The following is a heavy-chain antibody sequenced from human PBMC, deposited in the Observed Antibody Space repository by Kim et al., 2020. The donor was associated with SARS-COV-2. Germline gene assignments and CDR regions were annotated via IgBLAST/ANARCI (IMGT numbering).Heavy chain of an antibody. Sequence: GGSLRLSCAASGFTFINHVMTWVRQAPGKGPEWVSSISGSGGHTFYADSVRGRFTISRDNSKGALYLQMNTLGVDDTAMYYCAKYRLSGSYYDFDFWGPGSQVTVSS. J-gene: IGHJ4*02. CDR1: GFTFINHV. D-gene: IGHD3-10*01. CDR3: AKYRLSGSYYDFDF. V-gene: IGHV3-23*01. CDR2: ISGSGGHT.